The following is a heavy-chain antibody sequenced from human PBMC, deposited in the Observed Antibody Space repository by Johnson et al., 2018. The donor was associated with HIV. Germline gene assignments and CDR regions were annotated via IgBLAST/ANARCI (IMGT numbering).Heavy chain of an antibody. Sequence: VQLVESGGGLVQPGESLRLSCAASGFTFSNYYMSWVRQAPGKGLEWVANMNQGASEKNYADSVKGRFTISRDNAKNTVYLQMNSLRGEDTAVYYCARECQYYYDSSGCMYDAFDIWGQGTMVTVSS. CDR1: GFTFSNYY. V-gene: IGHV3-7*01. J-gene: IGHJ3*02. CDR3: ARECQYYYDSSGCMYDAFDI. D-gene: IGHD3-22*01. CDR2: MNQGASEK.